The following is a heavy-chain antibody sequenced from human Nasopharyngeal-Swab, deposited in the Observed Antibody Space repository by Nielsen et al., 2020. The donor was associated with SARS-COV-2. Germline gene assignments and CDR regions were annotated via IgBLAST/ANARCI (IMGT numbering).Heavy chain of an antibody. J-gene: IGHJ4*01. V-gene: IGHV3-11*04. CDR2: ISSSGSTI. CDR3: ARDLTLIAVAGTGY. Sequence: GESLKISCAASGFTFSDYYMSWIRQAPGKGLEWVSYISSSGSTIYYADSVKGRFTISRDNAKNSLYLQMNSLRAEDTAVYYCARDLTLIAVAGTGYWGQGTLVTVSS. D-gene: IGHD6-19*01. CDR1: GFTFSDYY.